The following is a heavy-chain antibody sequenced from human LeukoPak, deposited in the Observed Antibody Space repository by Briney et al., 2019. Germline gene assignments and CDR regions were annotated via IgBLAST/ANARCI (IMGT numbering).Heavy chain of an antibody. J-gene: IGHJ4*02. CDR2: IYSGGST. CDR1: GFTVSSNY. Sequence: PGGSLRLSCAASGFTVSSNYMSWVRQAPGKGLEWVSVIYSGGSTYYADSVKGRFTISRDNSKNTVYLQMNSLRAEDTAVYYCTKDRYKIQDYWGQGTLVTVSS. CDR3: TKDRYKIQDY. D-gene: IGHD2-2*02. V-gene: IGHV3-53*01.